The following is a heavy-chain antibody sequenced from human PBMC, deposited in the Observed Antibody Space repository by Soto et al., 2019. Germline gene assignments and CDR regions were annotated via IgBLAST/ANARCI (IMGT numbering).Heavy chain of an antibody. V-gene: IGHV4-4*07. CDR3: AREAGPDRWFDP. D-gene: IGHD6-19*01. J-gene: IGHJ5*02. CDR1: GASISRYF. CDR2: IPTSGTT. Sequence: SETLSLTCTVSGASISRYFWTWIRQPAGKGLDWIGRIPTSGTTNYNPSLKSRVTLSVDTSKNHFSLNLSSLTAADTAVYYCAREAGPDRWFDPWGHGTLVTVSS.